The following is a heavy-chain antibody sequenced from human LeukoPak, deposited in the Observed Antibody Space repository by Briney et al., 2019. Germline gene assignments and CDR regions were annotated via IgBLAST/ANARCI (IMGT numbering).Heavy chain of an antibody. V-gene: IGHV3-30-3*01. CDR1: GFTFSSYA. CDR2: ISYDGSNK. Sequence: GGSLRLSCAASGFTFSSYAMHWVRQAPGKGLEWVAVISYDGSNKYYADSVKGRFTISRDNSKNTLYLQMNSLRAEDTAVYYCARGIYYYDSSGYPGRAFDIWGQGTMVTVSS. D-gene: IGHD3-22*01. CDR3: ARGIYYYDSSGYPGRAFDI. J-gene: IGHJ3*02.